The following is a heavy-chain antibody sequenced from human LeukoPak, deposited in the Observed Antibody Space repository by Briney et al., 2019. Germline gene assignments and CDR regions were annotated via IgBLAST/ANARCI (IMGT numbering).Heavy chain of an antibody. Sequence: ASVKVSCKASGYTFTSYGISWVRQAPGQGLEWMGWISAYNGNTNYAQKLKGRVTMTTDTSTSTAYMELRSLRSDDTAVYYCAAIMITFGGVIAYDYWGQGTLVTVSS. D-gene: IGHD3-16*02. J-gene: IGHJ4*02. CDR3: AAIMITFGGVIAYDY. CDR2: ISAYNGNT. CDR1: GYTFTSYG. V-gene: IGHV1-18*01.